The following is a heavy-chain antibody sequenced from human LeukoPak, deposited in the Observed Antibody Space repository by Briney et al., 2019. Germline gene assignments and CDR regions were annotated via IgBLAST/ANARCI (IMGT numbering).Heavy chain of an antibody. CDR1: GFTFSSYC. J-gene: IGHJ4*02. CDR2: IRSKAYGGPT. V-gene: IGHV3-49*04. CDR3: TRPCYDSSCYYGY. D-gene: IGHD3-22*01. Sequence: GRCLRLSCAASGFTFSSYCMSWVRQAPGKGLEWVGFIRSKAYGGPTEYAASVKGRFTISRDDSKRNAYLQLNSLKTEDTAVYYCTRPCYDSSCYYGYWGQGTLVTVSS.